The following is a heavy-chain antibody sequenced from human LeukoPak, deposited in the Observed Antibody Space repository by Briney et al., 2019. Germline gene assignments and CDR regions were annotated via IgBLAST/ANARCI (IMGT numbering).Heavy chain of an antibody. J-gene: IGHJ6*02. CDR3: ARDRTMVRGVIAGYYYGMDV. CDR2: IYSGGST. D-gene: IGHD3-10*01. V-gene: IGHV3-66*02. CDR1: GFTVSSNY. Sequence: GGSLRLSCAASGFTVSSNYMSWVRQAPGKGLEWASVIYSGGSTYYADSVKGRFTISRDNSKNTLYLQMNSLRAEDTAVYYCARDRTMVRGVIAGYYYGMDVWGQGTTVTVSS.